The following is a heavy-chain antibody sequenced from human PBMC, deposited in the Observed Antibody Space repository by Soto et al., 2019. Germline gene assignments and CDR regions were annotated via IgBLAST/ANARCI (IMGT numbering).Heavy chain of an antibody. V-gene: IGHV3-15*01. CDR3: STYDYIWGSDRYWWAY. Sequence: EVQLVESGGDLVKPGGSLTLSCAASGSTFSNAWMSWVRQAPGQGLEWVGRIKSTTAGGTTDYAAHVKGRFTISRDDSKNMLYLYMSSLKTEDTAMYYCSTYDYIWGSDRYWWAYWGQGTLVTVSS. D-gene: IGHD3-16*02. CDR2: IKSTTAGGTT. J-gene: IGHJ4*02. CDR1: GSTFSNAW.